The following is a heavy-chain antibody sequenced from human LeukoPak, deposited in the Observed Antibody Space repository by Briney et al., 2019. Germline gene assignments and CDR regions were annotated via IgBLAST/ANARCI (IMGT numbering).Heavy chain of an antibody. CDR3: AKDRKSGYGDYRYYYMDV. CDR2: ISGSGGST. D-gene: IGHD4-17*01. V-gene: IGHV3-23*01. CDR1: GFTFSSYA. Sequence: GGSLRLSCAASGFTFSSYAMSWVRQAPGKALEWVSAISGSGGSTYYADSVKGRFTISRDNSKNTLYLQMNSLRAEDTAVYYCAKDRKSGYGDYRYYYMDVWGKGTTVTVSS. J-gene: IGHJ6*03.